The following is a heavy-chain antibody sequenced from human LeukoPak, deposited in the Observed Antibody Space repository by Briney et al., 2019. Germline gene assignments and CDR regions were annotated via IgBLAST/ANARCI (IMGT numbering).Heavy chain of an antibody. D-gene: IGHD6-13*01. CDR3: AIGGGISTPGH. CDR2: ISGSGAST. V-gene: IGHV3-23*01. Sequence: GGSLRLSCLTSGFTFSTNAMSWVRQAPGKGLEWISGISGSGASTYYADSVTGRFSISRDNSKNTLSLQMNSLTAEDTAIYYCAIGGGISTPGHWGQGTLVTVSS. CDR1: GFTFSTNA. J-gene: IGHJ4*02.